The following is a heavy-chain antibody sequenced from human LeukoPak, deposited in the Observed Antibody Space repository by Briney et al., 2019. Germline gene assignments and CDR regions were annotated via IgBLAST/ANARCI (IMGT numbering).Heavy chain of an antibody. J-gene: IGHJ4*02. Sequence: GGSLRLSCAASGFTFSNYGMSWVRQAPGKGLEWVSAINNSGRTYHAESVRGRFTISRDNSKNTLYLQMNSLRAEDTAVYYCAKEPPYCGGDCYFLLDYWGQGTLVTVSS. CDR1: GFTFSNYG. CDR3: AKEPPYCGGDCYFLLDY. D-gene: IGHD2-21*02. CDR2: INNSGRT. V-gene: IGHV3-23*01.